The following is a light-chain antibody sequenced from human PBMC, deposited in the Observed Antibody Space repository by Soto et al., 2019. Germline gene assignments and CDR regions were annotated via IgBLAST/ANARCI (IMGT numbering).Light chain of an antibody. V-gene: IGKV3-20*01. CDR2: GAS. J-gene: IGKJ1*01. CDR1: QTVSSDF. Sequence: DIVLTQSPGTLSLSPGERATLSCRASQTVSSDFLAWYQQKPGQAPRLLIYGASSRATAIPDRFSGSGSGTDFTLTISRLEPEDFAVYYCQQYGTSPTWTVGQGTKVEIK. CDR3: QQYGTSPTWT.